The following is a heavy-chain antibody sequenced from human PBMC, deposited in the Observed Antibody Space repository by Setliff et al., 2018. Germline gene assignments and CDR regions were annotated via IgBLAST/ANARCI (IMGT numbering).Heavy chain of an antibody. CDR1: GFTFSSYG. CDR3: AKDQGTGYCSGGSCYLFEH. CDR2: ISTSSSTI. Sequence: GGSLRLSCVASGFTFSSYGMTWVRQAPGKGLEWISYISTSSSTIDYADSVRGRFTISRDNSKNMLYLQMDSLRVEDTAVYYCAKDQGTGYCSGGSCYLFEHWGQGVLVTVSS. V-gene: IGHV3-48*04. D-gene: IGHD2-15*01. J-gene: IGHJ4*02.